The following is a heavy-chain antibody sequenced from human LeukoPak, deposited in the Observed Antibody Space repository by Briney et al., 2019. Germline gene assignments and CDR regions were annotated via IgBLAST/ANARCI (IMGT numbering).Heavy chain of an antibody. J-gene: IGHJ4*02. D-gene: IGHD5-12*01. CDR3: ASHLESGYDKVVDY. CDR1: GGSVSSSNCY. CDR2: IYYSGST. V-gene: IGHV4-39*01. Sequence: SETLSLTCTVSGGSVSSSNCYWGWIRQPPGKGLEWIGSIYYSGSTYYNPSLKSRVTISVDTSKNQFSLKLSSVTAADTAVYYCASHLESGYDKVVDYWGQGTLVTVSS.